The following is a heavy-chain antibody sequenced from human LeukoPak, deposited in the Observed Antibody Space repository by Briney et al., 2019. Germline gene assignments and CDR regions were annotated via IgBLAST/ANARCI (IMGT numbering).Heavy chain of an antibody. V-gene: IGHV4-30-4*08. J-gene: IGHJ3*01. D-gene: IGHD7-27*01. CDR1: GGSINSGDHY. Sequence: SQTLSLTCTVSGGSINSGDHYWSWIRQPPGKGLEWIGHIYYSGSTYYNPSLQSRVTVSLDTSKTQFSLNVMSVTAADTAVYYCASLNWGCNAFGFWGQGTLVTVSS. CDR2: IYYSGST. CDR3: ASLNWGCNAFGF.